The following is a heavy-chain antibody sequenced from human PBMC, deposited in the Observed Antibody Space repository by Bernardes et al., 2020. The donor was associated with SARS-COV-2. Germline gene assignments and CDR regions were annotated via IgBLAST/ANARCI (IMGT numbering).Heavy chain of an antibody. V-gene: IGHV4-61*01. CDR1: GGSVNSGNSY. J-gene: IGHJ4*02. CDR3: AREMTTMTHFDY. Sequence: SETLSLTCTVSGGSVNSGNSYWSWIRQPPGKGLEWIGYIYFSGSTNYNPSLKSRVTISVDTSKNQFSLKLSSVTTADTAVYYCAREMTTMTHFDYWGQGTLVTVSS. CDR2: IYFSGST. D-gene: IGHD4-17*01.